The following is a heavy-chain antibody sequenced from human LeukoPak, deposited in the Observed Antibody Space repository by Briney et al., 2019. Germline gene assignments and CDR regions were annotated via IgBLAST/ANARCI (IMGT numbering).Heavy chain of an antibody. Sequence: SETLSLTCAVYGGSFSGYYWSWIRQPAGKGLEWIGRIYTSGSTNYNPSLKSRVTMSVDTSKNQFSLKLSSVTAADTAVYYCARDLLGAPDYWGQGTLVTVSS. CDR1: GGSFSGYY. CDR3: ARDLLGAPDY. D-gene: IGHD1-26*01. J-gene: IGHJ4*02. V-gene: IGHV4-4*07. CDR2: IYTSGST.